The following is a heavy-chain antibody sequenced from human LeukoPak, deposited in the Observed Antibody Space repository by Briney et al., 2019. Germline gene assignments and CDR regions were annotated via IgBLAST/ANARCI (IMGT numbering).Heavy chain of an antibody. CDR1: GFTVSIYW. CDR3: ARDIAPAGLFFDY. Sequence: GGSLRLSCAASGFTVSIYWMSWARHAPGKGLEWVANIKYDGSEKVYVDSVKGRFTISRDNAKNSLYLQMDSLRAEDTAVYYCARDIAPAGLFFDYWGQGTLVTVSS. V-gene: IGHV3-7*01. CDR2: IKYDGSEK. D-gene: IGHD6-13*01. J-gene: IGHJ4*02.